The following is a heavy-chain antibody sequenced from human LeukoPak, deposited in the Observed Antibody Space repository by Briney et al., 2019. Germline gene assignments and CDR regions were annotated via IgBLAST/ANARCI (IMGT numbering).Heavy chain of an antibody. J-gene: IGHJ4*02. CDR1: GFTFSSYA. CDR3: ARDLTSFDY. V-gene: IGHV3-30-3*01. CDR2: ISYDGSNK. Sequence: PGRSLRLSCAASGFTFSSYAMHWVRQAPGKGLEWVAVISYDGSNKYYADSVKGRFTISRDNSKNTLYLQVNSLRAEDTAVYYCARDLTSFDYWGQGTLVTVSS.